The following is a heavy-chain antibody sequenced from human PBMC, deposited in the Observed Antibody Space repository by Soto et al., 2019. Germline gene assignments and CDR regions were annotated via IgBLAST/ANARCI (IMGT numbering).Heavy chain of an antibody. J-gene: IGHJ5*02. CDR1: GGSISSGEYY. D-gene: IGHD3-22*01. CDR2: IYNSGST. Sequence: SETLSLTCTVSGGSISSGEYYWSCIRQPPGKGLEWIGYIYNSGSTYYNPSLKSRVTVSVDTSNNQFSLKLSSVTAADTALYYCAREAGYYDSSGNNWFDPWGQGTLVTVSS. CDR3: AREAGYYDSSGNNWFDP. V-gene: IGHV4-30-4*01.